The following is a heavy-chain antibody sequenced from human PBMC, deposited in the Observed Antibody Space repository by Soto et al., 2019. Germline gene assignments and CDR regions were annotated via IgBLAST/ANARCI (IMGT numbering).Heavy chain of an antibody. J-gene: IGHJ4*02. CDR2: ISGSGGST. D-gene: IGHD5-12*01. V-gene: IGHV3-23*01. CDR1: GFTFSSYA. Sequence: EVQLLESGGGLVQPGGSLRLSCAASGFTFSSYAMSWVRQAPGKGLEWVSAISGSGGSTYYADSVKGRFTISRDNSKNTLYLQMNSLRAEDTAVYYCAKAGRGWLQLGVHYFDYWGQGTLVTVSS. CDR3: AKAGRGWLQLGVHYFDY.